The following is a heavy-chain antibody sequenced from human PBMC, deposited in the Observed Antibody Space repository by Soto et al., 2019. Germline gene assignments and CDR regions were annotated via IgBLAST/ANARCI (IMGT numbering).Heavy chain of an antibody. V-gene: IGHV5-10-1*01. D-gene: IGHD2-15*01. CDR3: ARLNCSGGSCYLGDAFDI. Sequence: SCKGSGYSFTSYWISWVRQIPGKELEWMGRIDPSESYTNYSPSFQGHVTISADKSISTAYLQWSSLKASDTAMYYCARLNCSGGSCYLGDAFDIWGQGTMVTVSS. J-gene: IGHJ3*02. CDR2: IDPSESYT. CDR1: GYSFTSYW.